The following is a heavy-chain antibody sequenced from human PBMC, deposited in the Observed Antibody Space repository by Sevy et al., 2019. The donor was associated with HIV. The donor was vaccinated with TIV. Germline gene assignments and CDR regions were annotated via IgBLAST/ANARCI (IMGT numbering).Heavy chain of an antibody. V-gene: IGHV3-23*01. CDR3: AKDLTSLMTPVTAFDY. Sequence: GSLRLSCAASGFTFSDYAMTWVRQAPGKGLEWVSAISGSGRNTYYVDSVKGRFTISRDNSKSTLYLQMNSLRAEDTAIYYCAKDLTSLMTPVTAFDYWGQGTLVTVSS. J-gene: IGHJ4*02. D-gene: IGHD4-17*01. CDR2: ISGSGRNT. CDR1: GFTFSDYA.